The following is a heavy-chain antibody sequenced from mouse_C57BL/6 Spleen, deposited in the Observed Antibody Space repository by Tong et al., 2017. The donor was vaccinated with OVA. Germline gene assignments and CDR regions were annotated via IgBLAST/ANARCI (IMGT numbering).Heavy chain of an antibody. CDR2: ISDGGSYT. D-gene: IGHD1-1*01. CDR3: ARYDYGLDY. Sequence: EVQLQESGGGLVKPGGSLKLSCAASGFTFSSYAMSWVRQTPEKRLEWVATISDGGSYTYYPDNVKGRFTISRDNAKNNLYLQMTSLRSEDTAMYYCARYDYGLDYWGQGTTLTVSS. J-gene: IGHJ2*01. V-gene: IGHV5-4*01. CDR1: GFTFSSYA.